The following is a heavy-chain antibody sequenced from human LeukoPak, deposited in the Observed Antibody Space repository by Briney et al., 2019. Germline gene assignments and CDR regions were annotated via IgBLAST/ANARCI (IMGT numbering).Heavy chain of an antibody. Sequence: WGSLSFNGAASGFTFSSYSLNWVGQAPGKGLEWVSSISSSSSYIYYADSVKGRFTISRDNAKNSLYLQMNSLRAEDTAVYYCARDLKYYYDSSDPGVDYWGQGTLVTVSS. J-gene: IGHJ4*02. V-gene: IGHV3-21*01. CDR2: ISSSSSYI. CDR1: GFTFSSYS. CDR3: ARDLKYYYDSSDPGVDY. D-gene: IGHD3-22*01.